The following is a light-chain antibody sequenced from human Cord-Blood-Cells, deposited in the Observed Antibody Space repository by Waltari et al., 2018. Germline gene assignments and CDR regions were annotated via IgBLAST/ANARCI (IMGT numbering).Light chain of an antibody. V-gene: IGLV2-23*01. CDR1: SSDVGSYYL. CDR3: CSYAGSSNVV. Sequence: QSALTQPASVSGSPGPSITISCTGTSSDVGSYYLVSWYQQHPGKAPKLMIYEGSKRASGVSNRFSGSKSGNTDALTISGLQAEDEADYYCCSYAGSSNVVFGGGTKLTVL. J-gene: IGLJ2*01. CDR2: EGS.